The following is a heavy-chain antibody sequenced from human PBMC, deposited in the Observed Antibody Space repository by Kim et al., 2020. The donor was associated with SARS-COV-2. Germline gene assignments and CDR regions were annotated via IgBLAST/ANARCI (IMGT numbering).Heavy chain of an antibody. CDR2: FDPEDGET. CDR3: ATQLLWFGELSAFDY. V-gene: IGHV1-24*01. J-gene: IGHJ4*02. CDR1: GYTLTELS. D-gene: IGHD3-10*01. Sequence: ASVKVSCKVSGYTLTELSMHWVRQAPGKGLEWMGGFDPEDGETIYAQKFQGRVTMTEDTSTDTAYMELSSLRSEYTAVYYCATQLLWFGELSAFDYWGQGTLVTVSS.